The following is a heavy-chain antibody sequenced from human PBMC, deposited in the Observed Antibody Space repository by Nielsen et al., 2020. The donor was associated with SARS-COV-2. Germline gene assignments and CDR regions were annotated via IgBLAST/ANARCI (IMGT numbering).Heavy chain of an antibody. V-gene: IGHV3-23*01. Sequence: GGSLRLSCAASGFAFPNYAMNWVRQAPGKGLEWVSNISGGGRSTYYADSVKGRFTVSRDNSKNTLYLQMNSLRADDTAVYFCAKDPLDYGGNSDTFDIWGRGTMVTVSS. J-gene: IGHJ3*02. CDR2: ISGGGRST. CDR1: GFAFPNYA. D-gene: IGHD4-23*01. CDR3: AKDPLDYGGNSDTFDI.